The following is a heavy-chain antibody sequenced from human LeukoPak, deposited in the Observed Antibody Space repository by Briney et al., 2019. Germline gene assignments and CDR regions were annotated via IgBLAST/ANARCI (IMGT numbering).Heavy chain of an antibody. CDR1: GGTFSSYA. J-gene: IGHJ5*02. Sequence: SVKVSCKASGGTFSSYAISWVRQAPGQGLEWMGGIIPIFGTANYAQKFQGRVTITTDESTSTAYIELNSLRSEDTAVYYCARGTSVRGVIRWFDPWGQGTLVTVSS. CDR3: ARGTSVRGVIRWFDP. CDR2: IIPIFGTA. D-gene: IGHD3-10*02. V-gene: IGHV1-69*05.